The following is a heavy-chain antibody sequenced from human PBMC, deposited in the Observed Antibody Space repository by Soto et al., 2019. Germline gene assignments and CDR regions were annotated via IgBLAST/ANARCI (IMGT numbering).Heavy chain of an antibody. CDR2: ISSDGSST. Sequence: EVQLVESGGGLVQPGGSLRLSCAASGFTFSTYWMHWVRQPPGKGLVWVSRISSDGSSTSYADSVKGRFTISRDNAKNTLYLQMNSRRAEDTAVYYCARVASSFWYGGLFDYWGQGTLVTVSS. CDR3: ARVASSFWYGGLFDY. J-gene: IGHJ4*02. CDR1: GFTFSTYW. D-gene: IGHD6-13*01. V-gene: IGHV3-74*01.